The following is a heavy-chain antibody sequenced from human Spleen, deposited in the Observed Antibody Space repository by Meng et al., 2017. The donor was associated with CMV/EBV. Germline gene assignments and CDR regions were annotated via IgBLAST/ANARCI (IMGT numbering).Heavy chain of an antibody. CDR3: ARVAAAGRGMDV. CDR1: GFTFDDYG. J-gene: IGHJ6*02. V-gene: IGHV3-20*04. CDR2: IKWNGDST. D-gene: IGHD6-13*01. Sequence: GGSLRLSCVASGFTFDDYGMSWVRQAPGKGLEWVSGIKWNGDSTGYVDSVKGRFTISRDNAKNSLFLQMNSLRAEDTAVYYCARVAAAGRGMDVWGPGTTVTVSS.